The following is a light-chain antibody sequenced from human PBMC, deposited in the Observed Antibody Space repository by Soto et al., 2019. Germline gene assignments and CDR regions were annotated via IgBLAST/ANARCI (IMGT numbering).Light chain of an antibody. CDR3: QQYDNWPPWT. CDR1: QSISSN. J-gene: IGKJ1*01. V-gene: IGKV3-15*01. Sequence: EIVITQSPATLSVSPGERATLSCRASQSISSNLVWYQQKPGQAPRLLIYGASIRATGIPARFSGSGSGTEFTLTISSLQSEDFAVYYCQQYDNWPPWTFGQGTKVDIK. CDR2: GAS.